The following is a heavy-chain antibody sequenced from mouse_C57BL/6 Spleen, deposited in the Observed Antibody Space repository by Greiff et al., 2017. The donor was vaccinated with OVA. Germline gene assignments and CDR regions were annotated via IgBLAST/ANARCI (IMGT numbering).Heavy chain of an antibody. CDR2: INPSNGGT. CDR1: GYTFTSYW. V-gene: IGHV1-53*01. Sequence: QVQLQQPGTELVKPGASVKLSCKASGYTFTSYWMHWVKQRPGQGLEWIGNINPSNGGTNYNEKFKSKATLTVDKSSRTAYMQLRSLSSEDSAVYYFARSATVAHDYWGQGTTLTVSS. D-gene: IGHD1-1*01. J-gene: IGHJ2*01. CDR3: ARSATVAHDY.